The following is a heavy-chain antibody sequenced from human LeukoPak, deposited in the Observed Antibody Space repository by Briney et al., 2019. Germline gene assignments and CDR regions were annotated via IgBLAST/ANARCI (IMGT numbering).Heavy chain of an antibody. CDR3: ARARGSGSRYCYYMDV. CDR1: GGSFSGYY. D-gene: IGHD3-10*01. J-gene: IGHJ6*03. CDR2: INHSGST. Sequence: PSETLSLTCAVYGGSFSGYYWSWIRQPPGKGLEWIGEINHSGSTNYNPSLKSRVTISVDTSKNQFSLKLSSVTAADTAVYYCARARGSGSRYCYYMDVWGKGTTVTVSS. V-gene: IGHV4-34*01.